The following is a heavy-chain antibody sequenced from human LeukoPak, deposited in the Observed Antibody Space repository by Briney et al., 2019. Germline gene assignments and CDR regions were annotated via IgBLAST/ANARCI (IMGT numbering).Heavy chain of an antibody. CDR1: GFTFSSYS. V-gene: IGHV3-48*04. CDR3: ARSAVSDGYYYYYMDV. Sequence: AGGSLRLSCAASGFTFSSYSMNWVRQAPGKGLEWVSYISSSSSTIYYADSVKGRFTISRDNAKNSLYLQMNSLRAEDTAVYYCARSAVSDGYYYYYMDVWGEGTTVTVSS. J-gene: IGHJ6*03. CDR2: ISSSSSTI. D-gene: IGHD3-10*01.